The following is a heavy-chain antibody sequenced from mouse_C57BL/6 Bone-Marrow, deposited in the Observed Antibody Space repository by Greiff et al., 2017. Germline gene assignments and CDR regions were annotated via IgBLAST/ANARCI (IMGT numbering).Heavy chain of an antibody. CDR2: LSYDGSN. J-gene: IGHJ2*01. CDR3: ARDRGYGSSCDY. Sequence: EVKLVESGPGLVKPSPSLSLTCSVTGYSITSGYYWNWIRQFPGNTLEWMGSLSYDGSNNYNPSLKNRISITRDTSKTQFILQLNSVTTEDTATYYGARDRGYGSSCDYWGQGTTLTVSS. V-gene: IGHV3-6*01. CDR1: GYSITSGYY. D-gene: IGHD1-1*01.